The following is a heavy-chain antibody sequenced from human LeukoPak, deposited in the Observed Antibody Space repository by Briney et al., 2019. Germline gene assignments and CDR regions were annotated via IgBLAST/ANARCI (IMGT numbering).Heavy chain of an antibody. Sequence: GGSLRLSCAASGFTFSSYGMHWVRQAPGKGLEWVAVISYDGSNKYYADSVKGRFTISRDNSKNTLYLQMNSLRAEDTAVYYCAKDPGPQQPYYYDSSGYRSYFDYWGQGTLVTVSS. D-gene: IGHD3-22*01. CDR2: ISYDGSNK. CDR1: GFTFSSYG. V-gene: IGHV3-30*18. CDR3: AKDPGPQQPYYYDSSGYRSYFDY. J-gene: IGHJ4*02.